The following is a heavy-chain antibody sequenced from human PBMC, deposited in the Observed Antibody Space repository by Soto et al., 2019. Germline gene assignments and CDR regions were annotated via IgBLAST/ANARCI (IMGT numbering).Heavy chain of an antibody. CDR3: ARVRTSARYHHSRFDY. CDR2: IFYSGTT. D-gene: IGHD6-6*01. CDR1: GGSISSGNYY. Sequence: SETLSLTCTVSGGSISSGNYYCSWIRQPPGKGLEWIGYIFYSGTTYYNPSLKSRATISVDTSKNQFSLKLSSVTAADKAVYYCARVRTSARYHHSRFDYWGQGTLVTVSS. J-gene: IGHJ4*02. V-gene: IGHV4-30-4*01.